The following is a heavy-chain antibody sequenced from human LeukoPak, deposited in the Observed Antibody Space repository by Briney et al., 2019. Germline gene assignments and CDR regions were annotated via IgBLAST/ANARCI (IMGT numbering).Heavy chain of an antibody. Sequence: GGSLRLSCAASGFTFSSYEMNWVRQAPGKGLEWVAVISYDGSNKYYADSVKGRFTISRDNSKNTLYLQMNSLRAEDTAVYYCARDEGYCSSTSCYGPWFDPWGQGTLVTVSS. D-gene: IGHD2-2*01. V-gene: IGHV3-30-3*01. CDR2: ISYDGSNK. J-gene: IGHJ5*02. CDR1: GFTFSSYE. CDR3: ARDEGYCSSTSCYGPWFDP.